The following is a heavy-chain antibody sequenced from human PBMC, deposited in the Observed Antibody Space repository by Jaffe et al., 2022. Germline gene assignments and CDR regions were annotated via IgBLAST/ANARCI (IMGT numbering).Heavy chain of an antibody. CDR3: AKDKDDYGDPRGYFDY. D-gene: IGHD4-17*01. J-gene: IGHJ4*02. CDR2: ISWNSGSI. CDR1: GFTFDDYA. V-gene: IGHV3-9*01. Sequence: EVQLVESGGGLVQPGRSLRLSCAASGFTFDDYAMHWVRQAPGKGLEWVSGISWNSGSIGYADSVKGRFTISRDNAKNSLYLQMNSLRAEDTALYYCAKDKDDYGDPRGYFDYWGQGTLVTVSS.